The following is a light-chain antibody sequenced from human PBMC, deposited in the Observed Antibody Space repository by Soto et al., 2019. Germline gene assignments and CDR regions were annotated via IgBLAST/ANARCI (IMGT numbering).Light chain of an antibody. CDR1: QSVRSTY. J-gene: IGKJ4*01. Sequence: EIVLTQSPGTLSLSPGERATPSCRASQSVRSTYLAWYQQKPGQAPRLLIYGASSRATGIPDRFSGSGSGTDFTLTISRLEPEDFAVYYCQHYGSLVLTFGGGTKVEIK. V-gene: IGKV3-20*01. CDR2: GAS. CDR3: QHYGSLVLT.